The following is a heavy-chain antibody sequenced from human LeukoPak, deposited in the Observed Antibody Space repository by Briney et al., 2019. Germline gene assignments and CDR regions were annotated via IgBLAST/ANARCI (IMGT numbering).Heavy chain of an antibody. J-gene: IGHJ3*02. V-gene: IGHV3-21*06. CDR2: ISTSSGYI. Sequence: GGSLRLSCAASGFTFSSYGMNWVRQAPGKGLEWGSSISTSSGYIYYADSLEGRFTISRDNAKNSLYLQMDSLRAEDTAVYYCARGRGYSVSSDAFDIWGQGTMVTVSS. CDR1: GFTFSSYG. D-gene: IGHD5/OR15-5a*01. CDR3: ARGRGYSVSSDAFDI.